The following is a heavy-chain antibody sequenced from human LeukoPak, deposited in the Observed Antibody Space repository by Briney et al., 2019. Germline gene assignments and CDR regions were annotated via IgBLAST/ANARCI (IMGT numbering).Heavy chain of an antibody. CDR2: INPSGGST. J-gene: IGHJ4*02. CDR1: GYTFTSYY. CDR3: ARDSSSGYLDY. D-gene: IGHD3-22*01. Sequence: ASVKVSCKASGYTFTSYYMHWVRQAPGQGLEWMGIINPSGGSTSYAQKFQGRVTMTRDMSTSTVYMELSSLRSEDTAVYYCARDSSSGYLDYWGQGTLVTVSS. V-gene: IGHV1-46*01.